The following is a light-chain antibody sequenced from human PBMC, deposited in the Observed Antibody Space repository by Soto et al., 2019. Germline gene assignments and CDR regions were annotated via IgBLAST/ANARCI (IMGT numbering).Light chain of an antibody. V-gene: IGKV3-11*01. CDR2: DAS. CDR3: QQFSSYPRT. Sequence: EIVLTQSPATLSFSHLPRPCLSCRASQGVSSYLAWYQQKPGQAPRLLIYDASNRATGIPDRFSGGGSGTDFTLTISRLEPEDFAVYYCQQFSSYPRTFGGGTKVDIK. CDR1: QGVSSY. J-gene: IGKJ4*01.